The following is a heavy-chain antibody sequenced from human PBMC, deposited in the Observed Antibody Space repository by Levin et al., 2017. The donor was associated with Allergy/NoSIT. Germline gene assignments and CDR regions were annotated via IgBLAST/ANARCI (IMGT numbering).Heavy chain of an antibody. CDR2: ISAYNGNT. D-gene: IGHD3-3*01. Sequence: GASVKVSCKASGYTFTSYGISWVRQAPGQGLEWMGWISAYNGNTNYAQKLQGRVTMTTDTSTSTAYMELRSLRSDGTSVYYCATTLMSFWSGYFDYWGQGTLVTVSS. CDR1: GYTFTSYG. CDR3: ATTLMSFWSGYFDY. J-gene: IGHJ4*02. V-gene: IGHV1-18*01.